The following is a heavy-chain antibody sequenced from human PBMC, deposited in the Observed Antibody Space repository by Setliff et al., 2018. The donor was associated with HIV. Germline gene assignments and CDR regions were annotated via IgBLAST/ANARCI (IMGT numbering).Heavy chain of an antibody. CDR3: ARALYGSDSLLDS. Sequence: GGSLRLSCATSGFTFDISDMSWVRQAPGKGLEWVSSISSGGIIKKYSGSVKGRFTISRDNSKNTLYLHMNSLRAEDTAVYYCARALYGSDSLLDSWGQGTLVTVSS. J-gene: IGHJ4*02. CDR2: ISSGGIIK. V-gene: IGHV3-23*01. D-gene: IGHD1-26*01. CDR1: GFTFDISD.